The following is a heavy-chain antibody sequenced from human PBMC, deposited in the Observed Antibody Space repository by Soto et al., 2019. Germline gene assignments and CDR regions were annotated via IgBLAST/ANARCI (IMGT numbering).Heavy chain of an antibody. Sequence: SVKVSCKASGGTFSNYALSWVRQAPGQGLEWMGDIIPIFGTTNNAQKFQGRVTITADEATSTAYMELSSLRSEDTAVYYCARDTAPSDVWGQGTTVTVSS. D-gene: IGHD4-17*01. CDR3: ARDTAPSDV. CDR1: GGTFSNYA. J-gene: IGHJ6*02. V-gene: IGHV1-69*13. CDR2: IIPIFGTT.